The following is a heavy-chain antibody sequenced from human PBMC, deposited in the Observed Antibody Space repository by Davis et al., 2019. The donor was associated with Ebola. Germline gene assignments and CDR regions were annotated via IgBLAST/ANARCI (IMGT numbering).Heavy chain of an antibody. D-gene: IGHD1-26*01. CDR1: GYTFTSYD. J-gene: IGHJ4*02. CDR2: ISAYNGNT. V-gene: IGHV1-18*01. CDR3: AGGVFGAEYYFDY. Sequence: ASVKVSCKAFGYTFTSYDINWVRQAPGQGLEWMGWISAYNGNTNYAQKLQGRVTMTTDTSTSTAYMELRSLRSDDTAVYYCAGGVFGAEYYFDYWGQGTLVTVSS.